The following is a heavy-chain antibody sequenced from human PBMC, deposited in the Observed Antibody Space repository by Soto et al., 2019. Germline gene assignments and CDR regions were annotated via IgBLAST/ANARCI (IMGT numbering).Heavy chain of an antibody. V-gene: IGHV4-39*01. D-gene: IGHD3-3*01. CDR2: IYYSGST. CDR1: GGSISSSSYY. J-gene: IGHJ6*02. CDR3: ARNRADYDFWSGYYGYYGMDV. Sequence: SETLSLTCTVSGGSISSSSYYWGWIRQPPGKGLEWIGSIYYSGSTYYNPSLKSRVTISVDTSKNQFSLKLSSVTAADTAVYYCARNRADYDFWSGYYGYYGMDVWGQGTTVTVSS.